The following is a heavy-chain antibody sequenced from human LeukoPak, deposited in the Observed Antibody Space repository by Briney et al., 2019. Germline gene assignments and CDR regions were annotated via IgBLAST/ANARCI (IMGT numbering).Heavy chain of an antibody. V-gene: IGHV3-23*01. CDR1: GFTFRSHW. J-gene: IGHJ1*01. CDR2: ISSSGDST. CDR3: VEDVVVIVAAKPGI. D-gene: IGHD2-15*01. Sequence: GGSLRLSCAASGFTFRSHWMHWVRQAPGKGLVWVSRISSSGDSTYYADAVKGRFTISRDNSKNTLYLQMNSLRAEDTAVYYCVEDVVVIVAAKPGIWGQGTLVAVSS.